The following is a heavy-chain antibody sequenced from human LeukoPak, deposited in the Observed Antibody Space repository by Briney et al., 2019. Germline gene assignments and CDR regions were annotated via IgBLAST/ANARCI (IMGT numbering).Heavy chain of an antibody. J-gene: IGHJ4*02. CDR3: ANGRGWSGSLGAY. CDR1: GFTFSSYA. CDR2: ISGSGGGT. D-gene: IGHD3-3*01. V-gene: IGHV3-23*01. Sequence: GGSLRLFCAASGFTFSSYAMSWVRQAPGKGLEWVSAISGSGGGTYYADSVKGRFTISRDNSKNTLYLQMNSLRAEDTAVYYCANGRGWSGSLGAYWGQGTLVTVSS.